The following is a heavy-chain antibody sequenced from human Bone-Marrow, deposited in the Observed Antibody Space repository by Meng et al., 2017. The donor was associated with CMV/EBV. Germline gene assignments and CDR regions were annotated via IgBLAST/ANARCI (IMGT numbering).Heavy chain of an antibody. D-gene: IGHD6-13*01. CDR2: ISNTGSSI. V-gene: IGHV3-48*03. J-gene: IGHJ6*01. Sequence: GGSLRLSCAASGFTFSTYEMNWVRQAPGKGLEWISYISNTGSSIYYADSLKGRFTISRDNAKNSLYLQMNSLRVEDTAVYYCARDGVGSSWYVPHYYFYGMDVWGQGTTVTGSS. CDR1: GFTFSTYE. CDR3: ARDGVGSSWYVPHYYFYGMDV.